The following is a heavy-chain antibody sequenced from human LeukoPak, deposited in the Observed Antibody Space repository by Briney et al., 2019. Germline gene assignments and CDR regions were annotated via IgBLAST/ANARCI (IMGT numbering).Heavy chain of an antibody. CDR2: IYHSGST. J-gene: IGHJ3*02. CDR1: GGSISSGGYS. V-gene: IGHV4-30-2*01. D-gene: IGHD3-10*01. CDR3: ARGGLLWFGELLFAFDI. Sequence: SETLSLTCAVSGGSISSGGYSWSWIRQPPGKGLEWIGYIYHSGSTYYNPSLKSRVTISVDRSKNQFSLKLSSVTAADTAVYYCARGGLLWFGELLFAFDIWGQGTMVTVSS.